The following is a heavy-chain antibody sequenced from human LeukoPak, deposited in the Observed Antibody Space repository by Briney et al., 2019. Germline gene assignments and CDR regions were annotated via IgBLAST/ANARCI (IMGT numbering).Heavy chain of an antibody. J-gene: IGHJ6*03. CDR3: ARVGSGSYYGYYYYYMDV. CDR1: GGSISSYY. CDR2: IYYSGST. D-gene: IGHD1-26*01. Sequence: PSGTLTLTCTVSGGSISSYYWSWIRQPPGKGLEWIGYIYYSGSTNYNPSLKSRVTISVDTSKNQFSLKLSSVTAADTAVYYCARVGSGSYYGYYYYYMDVWGKGTTVTVSS. V-gene: IGHV4-59*01.